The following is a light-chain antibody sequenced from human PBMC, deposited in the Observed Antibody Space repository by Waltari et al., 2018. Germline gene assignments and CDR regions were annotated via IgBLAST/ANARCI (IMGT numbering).Light chain of an antibody. J-gene: IGLJ2*01. CDR3: SSYTRTNTLV. CDR2: DVT. V-gene: IGLV2-14*03. Sequence: QSALTQPASVSGSPGQSITISCTGTNRDVGAFNFFSWFQQHPGKDPKLLIYDVTKRPAGVSNRFSGSKSGNTASLTISGLQTEDEAEYYCSSYTRTNTLVFGGGSRLTGL. CDR1: NRDVGAFNF.